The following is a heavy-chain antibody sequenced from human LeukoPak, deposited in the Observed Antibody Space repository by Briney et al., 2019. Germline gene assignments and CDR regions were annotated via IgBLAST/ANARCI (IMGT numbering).Heavy chain of an antibody. CDR2: IYHGVTT. V-gene: IGHV4-30-2*01. D-gene: IGHD2-15*01. CDR1: NGSASMRELC. J-gene: IGHJ4*02. CDR3: ASLKAGWRIDY. Sequence: SQTLSLTCALFNGSASMRELCWSCIRQAPGKDRGWVGLIYHGVTTYYNPSLKIRVTISVHTSKNHFSLSLTSVTAADTALYYCASLKAGWRIDYWGQGTLVTVSS.